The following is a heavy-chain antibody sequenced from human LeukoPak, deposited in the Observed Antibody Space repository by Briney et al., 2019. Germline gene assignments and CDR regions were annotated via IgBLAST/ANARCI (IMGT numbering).Heavy chain of an antibody. D-gene: IGHD3-10*01. V-gene: IGHV1-69*06. Sequence: ASVKVSCKASGGTFSSYAISWVRQAPGQGLEWMGGIIPIFGTANYAQKFQGRVAITADKSTSTAYMELSSLRSEDTAVYYCARASRIWFGGLGTLNRWAGGFDYWGQGTLVTVSS. J-gene: IGHJ4*02. CDR2: IIPIFGTA. CDR3: ARASRIWFGGLGTLNRWAGGFDY. CDR1: GGTFSSYA.